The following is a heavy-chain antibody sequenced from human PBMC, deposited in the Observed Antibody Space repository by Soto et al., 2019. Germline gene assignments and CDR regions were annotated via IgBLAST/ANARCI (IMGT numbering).Heavy chain of an antibody. D-gene: IGHD6-13*01. Sequence: SVKVSCKASGGTFSSYAISWVRQAPGQGLEWMGGIIPIFGTANYAQKFQGRVTITADESTSTAYMELGSLRSEDTAVYYCARDRSGIASSLDWFDPWGQGTLVTVSS. J-gene: IGHJ5*02. CDR3: ARDRSGIASSLDWFDP. V-gene: IGHV1-69*13. CDR1: GGTFSSYA. CDR2: IIPIFGTA.